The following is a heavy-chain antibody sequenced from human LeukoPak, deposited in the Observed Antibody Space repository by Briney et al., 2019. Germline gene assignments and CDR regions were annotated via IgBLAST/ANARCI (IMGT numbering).Heavy chain of an antibody. J-gene: IGHJ4*02. V-gene: IGHV3-21*01. CDR2: ISISGSDI. CDR3: AMTFDY. CDR1: ASTFSAPR. Sequence: PGGSLRPSCAPSASTFSAPRMNSVRQAPGKGLEWVSSISISGSDIYYADSVKGRFTISRDNAKNSLYLQMNSLRADDTAVYYCAMTFDYWGQGTLVTVSS.